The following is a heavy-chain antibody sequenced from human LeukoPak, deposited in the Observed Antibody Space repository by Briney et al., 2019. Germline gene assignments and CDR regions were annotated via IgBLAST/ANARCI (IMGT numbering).Heavy chain of an antibody. CDR3: ALFSGSYEFGFDY. J-gene: IGHJ4*02. CDR2: INPNGGGT. Sequence: ASVKVSCKASGYTFTGYYMHWVRQAPGQGLEWMGRINPNGGGTNYAQKFQGRVTMTRDTSISTAYMELSRLRSDDTAVYYCALFSGSYEFGFDYWGQGTLVTVSS. V-gene: IGHV1-2*06. CDR1: GYTFTGYY. D-gene: IGHD1-26*01.